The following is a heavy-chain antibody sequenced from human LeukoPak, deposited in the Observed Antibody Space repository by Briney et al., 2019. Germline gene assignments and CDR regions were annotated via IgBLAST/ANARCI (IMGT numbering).Heavy chain of an antibody. J-gene: IGHJ6*02. Sequence: PGGSLRLSCAASGFTFSNAWMSWVRQAPGKGLEWVGRIIIGTESATTDYTAPVKGRFTVSRDDSKNTLYLQMNSLKTEDTAVYYCTTIYFGSAPSMDVWGQGTTVSVS. CDR3: TTIYFGSAPSMDV. D-gene: IGHD3-10*01. CDR2: IIIGTESATT. CDR1: GFTFSNAW. V-gene: IGHV3-15*01.